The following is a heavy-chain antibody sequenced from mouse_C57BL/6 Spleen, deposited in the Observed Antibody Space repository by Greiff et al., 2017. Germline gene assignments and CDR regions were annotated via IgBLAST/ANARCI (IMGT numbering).Heavy chain of an antibody. CDR3: TTPGSSYDFDD. V-gene: IGHV14-1*01. D-gene: IGHD1-1*01. J-gene: IGHJ2*01. Sequence: VQLQQSGAELVRPGASVKLSCTASGFNINDYYMHWVKQRPEQGLEWIGRIDPEAGDTAYAPKFQGKATMNADTSSNTAYLQLSSLTYEDTAVDYCTTPGSSYDFDDWGQGTTLTVSA. CDR1: GFNINDYY. CDR2: IDPEAGDT.